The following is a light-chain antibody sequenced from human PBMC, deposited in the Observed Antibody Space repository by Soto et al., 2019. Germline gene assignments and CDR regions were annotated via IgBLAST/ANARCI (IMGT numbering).Light chain of an antibody. V-gene: IGKV1-27*01. CDR1: QGIRNF. Sequence: DIQMTQSPSSLSASVGDRVTITCRATQGIRNFLALYQQRPGKVPKLLIYGSSTLQSGVPSRFSGSGSGTDFTLTISSLQPEDVATYYCQKYISAPFTFGPGTSVDIK. CDR2: GSS. CDR3: QKYISAPFT. J-gene: IGKJ3*01.